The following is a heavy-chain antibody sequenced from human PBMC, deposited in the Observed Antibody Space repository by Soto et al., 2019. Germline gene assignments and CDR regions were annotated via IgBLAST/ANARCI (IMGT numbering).Heavy chain of an antibody. J-gene: IGHJ6*03. V-gene: IGHV3-23*01. CDR2: ISGSGGST. CDR1: GFTFSSYA. Sequence: EVQLLESGGGLVQPGGALRLSCAASGFTFSSYAMSWVRQAPGKGLEWVSAISGSGGSTYYADSVKGRFTISRDNSKNTLYLQMNSLRAEDTAVYYCAKERDIVVVVAATIYYYDYMDVWGKGTTVTVSS. CDR3: AKERDIVVVVAATIYYYDYMDV. D-gene: IGHD2-15*01.